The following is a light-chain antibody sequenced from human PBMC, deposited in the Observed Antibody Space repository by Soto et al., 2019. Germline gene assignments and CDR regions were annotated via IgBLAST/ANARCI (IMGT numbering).Light chain of an antibody. J-gene: IGKJ1*01. V-gene: IGKV3-20*01. Sequence: EIVLTQSPGTLSLSLGERATLSCRASQGVTSNYLAWYQQKPGQAPSLVIYGAYSRAAGVPDRFSGRGSGKDFTLTISRLEPEDFAVYYCQQYSNSYRTFGQGTKVE. CDR2: GAY. CDR3: QQYSNSYRT. CDR1: QGVTSNY.